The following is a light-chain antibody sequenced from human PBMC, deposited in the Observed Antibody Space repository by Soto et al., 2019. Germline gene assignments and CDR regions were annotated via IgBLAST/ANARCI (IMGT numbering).Light chain of an antibody. J-gene: IGLJ2*01. Sequence: QSALTQPASGSGSPGQSITISCTGTGSDVGGYNYVSWYQQHPGKAPKVMSYDVSNRPSGVSNRFSGSKSGNTASLTISGLQAEDEADYYCSSYTSASTPLVFGGGTKVTVL. V-gene: IGLV2-14*01. CDR1: GSDVGGYNY. CDR3: SSYTSASTPLV. CDR2: DVS.